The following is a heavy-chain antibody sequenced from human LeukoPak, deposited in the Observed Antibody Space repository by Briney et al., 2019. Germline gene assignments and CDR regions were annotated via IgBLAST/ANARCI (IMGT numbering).Heavy chain of an antibody. V-gene: IGHV3-11*04. J-gene: IGHJ4*02. CDR3: ARRYYDILTGSQALDY. Sequence: GGSLRLSCAASGFTFGDYYMSWIRQAPGKGLEWVSYISSSGSTIYYADSVKGRFTISRDNAKNSLYLQMNSLRAEDTAVYYCARRYYDILTGSQALDYWGQGALVTVSS. CDR1: GFTFGDYY. CDR2: ISSSGSTI. D-gene: IGHD3-9*01.